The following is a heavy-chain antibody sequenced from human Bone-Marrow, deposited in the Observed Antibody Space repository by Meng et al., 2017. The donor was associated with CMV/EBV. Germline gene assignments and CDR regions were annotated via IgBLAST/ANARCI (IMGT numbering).Heavy chain of an antibody. J-gene: IGHJ6*02. CDR2: INPSTGST. Sequence: ASVKVSCKASGYTFTSYYMHWVRQAPGQGLEWMGIINPSTGSTSYAQKFQGRVTMTRDTSTSTVYMELRSLRSDDTAVYYCARAWSGRNLYYYYGMDVWGQGTTVNVAS. CDR1: GYTFTSYY. D-gene: IGHD3-3*01. V-gene: IGHV1-46*01. CDR3: ARAWSGRNLYYYYGMDV.